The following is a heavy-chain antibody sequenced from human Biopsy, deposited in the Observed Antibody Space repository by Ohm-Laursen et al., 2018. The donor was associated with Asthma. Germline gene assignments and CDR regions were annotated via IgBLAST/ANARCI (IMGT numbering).Heavy chain of an antibody. CDR1: GLTFRNYG. V-gene: IGHV3-30*03. J-gene: IGHJ6*02. Sequence: SLRLSCSASGLTFRNYGTHWVRQAPGKGLEWVAVISFDGSNKYYGDSVKGRFTIARDNSKNTVYLQMNSLRAEDTAVYYCASYEVVTAILPMDVWGQGTTVTVSS. CDR2: ISFDGSNK. D-gene: IGHD2-21*02. CDR3: ASYEVVTAILPMDV.